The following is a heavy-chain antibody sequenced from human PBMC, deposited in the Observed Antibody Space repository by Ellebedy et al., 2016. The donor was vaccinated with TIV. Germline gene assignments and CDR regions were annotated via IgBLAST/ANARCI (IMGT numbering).Heavy chain of an antibody. J-gene: IGHJ4*02. CDR2: IYPGDSDT. CDR1: GYSFSSYW. D-gene: IGHD1-26*01. CDR3: ARQQWELLPFDY. Sequence: GESLKISCKGSGYSFSSYWIGWVRQMPGKGLEWMGIIYPGDSDTRYSPSFQGQVTISVDKSINTAYLQWRSLKASDTAMYYCARQQWELLPFDYWGQGTLVTVSS. V-gene: IGHV5-51*01.